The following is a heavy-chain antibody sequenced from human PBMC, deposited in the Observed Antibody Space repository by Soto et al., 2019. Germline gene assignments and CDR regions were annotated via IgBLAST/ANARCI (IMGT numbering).Heavy chain of an antibody. V-gene: IGHV3-23*01. CDR1: GFTFNTYA. CDR3: ARVPAANQYYYYSYMDV. J-gene: IGHJ6*03. Sequence: PGGSLRLSCAASGFTFNTYAMSWVRQAPGKGLEWASAISGGGGNTNYADSVKGRFTISRDNSKDTLYLQMTSLRAEDTAVYYCARVPAANQYYYYSYMDVWGKGTTVTVSS. CDR2: ISGGGGNT. D-gene: IGHD2-2*01.